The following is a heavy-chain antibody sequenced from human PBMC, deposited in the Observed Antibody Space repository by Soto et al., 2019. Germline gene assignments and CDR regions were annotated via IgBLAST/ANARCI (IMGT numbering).Heavy chain of an antibody. CDR3: SRDERYCSGGSCDGGY. Sequence: QVQLVQSGAEVKKPGSSVKVSCKASGGTFSSYTISWVRQAPGQGLEWMGRIIPILGIANYAQKCQGRVTITADKSTSTAYMELSSLRSEDTSVYYCSRDERYCSGGSCDGGYWGQGTLVTVSS. J-gene: IGHJ4*02. CDR1: GGTFSSYT. D-gene: IGHD2-15*01. CDR2: IIPILGIA. V-gene: IGHV1-69*08.